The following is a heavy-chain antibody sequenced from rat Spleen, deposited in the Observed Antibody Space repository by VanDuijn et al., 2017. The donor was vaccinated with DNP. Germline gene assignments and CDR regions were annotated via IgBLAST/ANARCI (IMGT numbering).Heavy chain of an antibody. CDR1: GFTFSNYD. J-gene: IGHJ2*01. V-gene: IGHV5-29*01. CDR2: ISYDGSST. D-gene: IGHD5-1*01. Sequence: EVQLVESGGGPVQPGRSLKLSCVASGFTFSNYDMAWVRQAPTKGLEWVASISYDGSSTYYRDSVKGRFTISRDNAKSTLYLQMDSLRSEDTATYYCARQDWALDYWGQGVMVTVSS. CDR3: ARQDWALDY.